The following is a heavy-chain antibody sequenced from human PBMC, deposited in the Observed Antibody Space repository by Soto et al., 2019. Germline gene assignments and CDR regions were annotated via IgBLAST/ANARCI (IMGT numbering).Heavy chain of an antibody. V-gene: IGHV3-23*01. CDR1: GFTFSSYA. CDR3: AKGPSSGWYFYFDY. Sequence: GGSLRLSCAASGFTFSSYAMSWVRQAPGKGLEWVSAISGSGGSTYYADSVKGRSTISRDNSKNTLYLQMNSLRAEDTAVYYCAKGPSSGWYFYFDYWGQGALVTVSS. CDR2: ISGSGGST. J-gene: IGHJ4*02. D-gene: IGHD6-19*01.